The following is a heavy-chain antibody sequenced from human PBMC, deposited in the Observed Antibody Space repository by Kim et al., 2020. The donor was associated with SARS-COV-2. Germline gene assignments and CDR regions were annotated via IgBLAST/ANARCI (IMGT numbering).Heavy chain of an antibody. CDR3: AKSPYEVRGLEQYYFDY. Sequence: GGSLRLSCAASGFTFSSYGMHWVRQAPGKGLEWVAVISYDGSNKYYADSVKGRFTISRDNSKNTLYLQMNSLRAEDTAVYYCAKSPYEVRGLEQYYFDYWGQGTLVTVSS. CDR1: GFTFSSYG. CDR2: ISYDGSNK. D-gene: IGHD3-3*01. J-gene: IGHJ4*02. V-gene: IGHV3-30*18.